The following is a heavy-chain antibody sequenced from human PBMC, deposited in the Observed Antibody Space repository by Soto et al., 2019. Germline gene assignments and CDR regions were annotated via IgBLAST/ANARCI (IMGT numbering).Heavy chain of an antibody. CDR2: VYYTGST. V-gene: IGHV4-59*08. J-gene: IGHJ2*01. D-gene: IGHD6-13*01. Sequence: KGLEWIGYVYYTGSTSYNPSLKRRVTISVDTSKNQFSLKLSSVTAADTAVYYCARQASGSFFQAEDGIRDRSTVSASLLNRSSDL. CDR3: ARQASGSFFQAEDGIRDRSTVSASLLNRSSDL.